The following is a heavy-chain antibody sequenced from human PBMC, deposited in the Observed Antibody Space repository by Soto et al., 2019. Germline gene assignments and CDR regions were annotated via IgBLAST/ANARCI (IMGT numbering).Heavy chain of an antibody. J-gene: IGHJ6*02. CDR1: GYTFTSYA. D-gene: IGHD3-3*01. V-gene: IGHV1-3*01. CDR3: ARSFRVLRFLEWSAQYYYYYYGMDV. CDR2: INAGNGNT. Sequence: SVKVSCKASGYTFTSYAMHWVRQAPGQRLEWMGWINAGNGNTKYSQKFQGRVTITRDTSASTAYMELSSLRSEDTAVYYCARSFRVLRFLEWSAQYYYYYYGMDVWGQGTTVTVSS.